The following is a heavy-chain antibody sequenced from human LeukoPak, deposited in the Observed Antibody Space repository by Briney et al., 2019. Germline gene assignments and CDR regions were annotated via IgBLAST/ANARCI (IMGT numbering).Heavy chain of an antibody. CDR1: GGSISSYY. D-gene: IGHD6-19*01. CDR3: ASLIAVAGQVDY. V-gene: IGHV4-59*01. J-gene: IGHJ4*02. CDR2: IYYSGST. Sequence: SETLSLTCTVSGGSISSYYWSWIRQPPGKGPEWIGYIYYSGSTNYNPSLKSRVTISVDTSKNQFSLKLSSVTAADTAVYYCASLIAVAGQVDYWGQGTLVTVSS.